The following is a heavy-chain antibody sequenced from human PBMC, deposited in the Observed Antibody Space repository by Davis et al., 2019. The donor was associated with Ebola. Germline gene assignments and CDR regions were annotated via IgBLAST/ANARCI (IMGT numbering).Heavy chain of an antibody. D-gene: IGHD2-2*01. CDR1: GGSISSGDYY. Sequence: PSETLSLTCTVSGGSISSGDYYWSWIRQPPGKGLEWIGYIYYSGSTNYNPSLKSRVTISVDTSKNQFSLKLSSVTAADTAVYYCARVQDIVVVPAAVYAFDIWGQGTMVTVSS. J-gene: IGHJ3*02. CDR2: IYYSGST. V-gene: IGHV4-61*08. CDR3: ARVQDIVVVPAAVYAFDI.